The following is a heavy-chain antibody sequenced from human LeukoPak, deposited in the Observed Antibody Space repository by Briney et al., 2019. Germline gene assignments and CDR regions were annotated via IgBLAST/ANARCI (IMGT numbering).Heavy chain of an antibody. V-gene: IGHV4-61*02. CDR1: GGSISSGSYY. D-gene: IGHD6-19*01. CDR3: AREVGIAMVWD. J-gene: IGHJ4*02. CDR2: IYTSGST. Sequence: SETLSLTCTVSGGSISSGSYYWSWIRQPAGKGLEWIGRIYTSGSTNYNPSLKSRVTISVDTSKNQFSLKLSSVTAADTAVYYCAREVGIAMVWDWGQGTLVTVSS.